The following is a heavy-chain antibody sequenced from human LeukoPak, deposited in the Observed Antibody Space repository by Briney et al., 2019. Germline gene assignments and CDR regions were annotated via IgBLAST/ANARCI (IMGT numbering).Heavy chain of an antibody. J-gene: IGHJ3*02. Sequence: ASVKISCKASGYTFTGYYLHWVRQAPGQGLEWMGWISPNSDDTNYAQKFRGRVNMTRDTSISTAYMELSSLRSEDTAVYYCARARELNAFDIWGQGTMVTVSS. V-gene: IGHV1-2*02. CDR1: GYTFTGYY. CDR2: ISPNSDDT. CDR3: ARARELNAFDI. D-gene: IGHD1-26*01.